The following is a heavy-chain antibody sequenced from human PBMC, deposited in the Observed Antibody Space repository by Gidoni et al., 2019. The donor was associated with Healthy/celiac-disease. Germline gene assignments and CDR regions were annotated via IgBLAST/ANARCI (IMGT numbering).Heavy chain of an antibody. J-gene: IGHJ6*02. Sequence: QVQLVQSGSELKKPGASVKVSCKASGYTFTSYAMNWVRQAPGQGLEWMGWINTNTGNPTYAQGFTGRFVFSLDTSVSTAYLQISSLKAEDTAVYYCARLPLRDYDFWSVDYYYYYGMDVWGQGTTVTVSS. D-gene: IGHD3-3*01. CDR2: INTNTGNP. CDR1: GYTFTSYA. V-gene: IGHV7-4-1*02. CDR3: ARLPLRDYDFWSVDYYYYYGMDV.